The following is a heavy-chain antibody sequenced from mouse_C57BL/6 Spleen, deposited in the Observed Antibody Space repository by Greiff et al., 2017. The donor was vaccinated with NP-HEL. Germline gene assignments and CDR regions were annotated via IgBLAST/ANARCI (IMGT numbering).Heavy chain of an antibody. D-gene: IGHD1-1*01. CDR2: ISYSGST. V-gene: IGHV3-1*01. CDR1: GYSITSGYA. Sequence: EVKLQESGPGMVKPSQSLSLTCTVTGYSITSGYAWHWIRHFPGNKLEWMGYISYSGSTNDNPSLKSRISITHDTSKNHFFLQLNSVTTEDTATYYCARGYYGSPFAYWGQGTLVTVSA. CDR3: ARGYYGSPFAY. J-gene: IGHJ3*01.